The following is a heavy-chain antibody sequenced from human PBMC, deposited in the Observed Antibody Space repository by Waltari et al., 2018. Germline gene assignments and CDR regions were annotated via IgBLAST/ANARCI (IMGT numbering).Heavy chain of an antibody. CDR2: MNPNSGTT. D-gene: IGHD3-16*02. Sequence: QVQLVQSGAEVKKPGASVKVSCKASGYTFTSYDINWVRQATGQGLEWMGWMNPNSGTTGFAQKFQGRVTMTRNTSISTAYMELSSLRSEDTAVYYCASLYDYVWGSYRYPYGMDVWGQGTTVTVSS. CDR3: ASLYDYVWGSYRYPYGMDV. V-gene: IGHV1-8*02. CDR1: GYTFTSYD. J-gene: IGHJ6*02.